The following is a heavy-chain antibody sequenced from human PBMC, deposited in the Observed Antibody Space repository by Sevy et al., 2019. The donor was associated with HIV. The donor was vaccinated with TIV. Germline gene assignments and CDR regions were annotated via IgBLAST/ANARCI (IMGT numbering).Heavy chain of an antibody. V-gene: IGHV1-2*02. J-gene: IGHJ1*01. D-gene: IGHD2-21*01. CDR1: GYTFTGYY. Sequence: ASVKVSCKASGYTFTGYYMHWVRQAPGQGLEWMGWINPNSGGTNYAQKFQGRVTMTRDTSISTAYMELSRLRSDDTAVYYCVLIPVTSSLRYFQHWGQGTLVTVSS. CDR3: VLIPVTSSLRYFQH. CDR2: INPNSGGT.